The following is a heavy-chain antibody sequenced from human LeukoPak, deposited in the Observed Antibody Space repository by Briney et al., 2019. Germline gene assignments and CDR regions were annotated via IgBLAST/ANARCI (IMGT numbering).Heavy chain of an antibody. V-gene: IGHV1-18*01. CDR3: ARVIRGYFDY. CDR1: GGTFSSYA. CDR2: ISAYNGNT. J-gene: IGHJ4*02. Sequence: ASVKVSCKASGGTFSSYAISWVRQAPGQGLEWMGWISAYNGNTNYAQKLQGRVTMTTDTSTSTAYMELRSLRSDDTAVYYCARVIRGYFDYWGQGTLVTVSS. D-gene: IGHD2/OR15-2a*01.